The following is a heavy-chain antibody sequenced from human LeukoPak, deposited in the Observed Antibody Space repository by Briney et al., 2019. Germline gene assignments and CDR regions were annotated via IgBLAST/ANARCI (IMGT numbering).Heavy chain of an antibody. D-gene: IGHD6-6*01. J-gene: IGHJ4*02. CDR3: ARDRGSSRAKFRGFVVDY. Sequence: GGSLRLSCAASGFTFSSYSMSWVRQAPGKGLEWVSYISSSSSTIYYADSVKGRFTISRDNAKNSLYLQMNSLRAEDTAVYYCARDRGSSRAKFRGFVVDYWGQGTLVTVSS. V-gene: IGHV3-48*04. CDR2: ISSSSSTI. CDR1: GFTFSSYS.